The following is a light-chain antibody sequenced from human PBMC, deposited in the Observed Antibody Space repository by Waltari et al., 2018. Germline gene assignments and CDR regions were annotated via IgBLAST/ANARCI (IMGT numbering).Light chain of an antibody. CDR3: QQYYRSRT. CDR1: QSVLYSSNDKNY. CDR2: WAS. V-gene: IGKV4-1*01. Sequence: DIVLTQSPDSLAVSLGERATINCKSSQSVLYSSNDKNYLAWYQQKPGQPPKLLIYWASTRESVVPDRFSGSGSGTDFTLTISSLQAEDVAVYYGQQYYRSRTFGQGTKVEIK. J-gene: IGKJ1*01.